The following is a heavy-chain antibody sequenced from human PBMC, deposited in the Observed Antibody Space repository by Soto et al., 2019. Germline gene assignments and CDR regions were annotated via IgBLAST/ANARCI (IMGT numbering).Heavy chain of an antibody. CDR3: AKAHSRGYYYGMDV. D-gene: IGHD6-13*01. J-gene: IGHJ6*02. V-gene: IGHV3-30*18. Sequence: QVQLVESGGGVVQPGRSLRLSCAASGFTFSSYGMHWVRQAPGKGLEWVAVISYDGSNKYYADSVKGRFTISRDNSKNTLYLQMNSLRAEDTAVYYCAKAHSRGYYYGMDVWGQGTTVTVSS. CDR1: GFTFSSYG. CDR2: ISYDGSNK.